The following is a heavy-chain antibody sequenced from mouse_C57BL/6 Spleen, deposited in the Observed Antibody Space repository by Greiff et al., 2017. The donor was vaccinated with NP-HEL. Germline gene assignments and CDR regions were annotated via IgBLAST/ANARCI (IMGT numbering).Heavy chain of an antibody. D-gene: IGHD1-1*01. CDR3: ARETTVRWYFDV. CDR2: IHPNSGST. J-gene: IGHJ1*03. CDR1: GYTFTSYW. Sequence: VKLQQPGAELVKPGASVKLSCKASGYTFTSYWMHWVKQRPGQGLEWIGMIHPNSGSTNYNEKFKSKATLTVDKSSSTAYMQLSSLTSEDSAVYYCARETTVRWYFDVWGTGTTVTVSS. V-gene: IGHV1-64*01.